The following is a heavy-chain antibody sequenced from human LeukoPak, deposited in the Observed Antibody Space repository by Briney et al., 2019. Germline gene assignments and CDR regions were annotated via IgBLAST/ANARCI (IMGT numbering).Heavy chain of an antibody. J-gene: IGHJ4*02. Sequence: SETLSLTCTVSGYSISSGYYWGWIRQPPGKGLEWIGSIYHSGSTCYNPSLKSRVTISVDRSKNQFSLKLSSVTAADTAVYYCARWRIAAAGIDYWGQGTLVTVSS. CDR3: ARWRIAAAGIDY. V-gene: IGHV4-38-2*02. CDR1: GYSISSGYY. D-gene: IGHD6-13*01. CDR2: IYHSGST.